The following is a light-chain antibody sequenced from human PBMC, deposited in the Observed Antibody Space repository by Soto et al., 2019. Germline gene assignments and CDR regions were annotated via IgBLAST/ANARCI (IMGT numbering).Light chain of an antibody. CDR3: SSYTSSSTLYV. CDR2: EVS. V-gene: IGLV2-14*01. CDR1: SSDVGGYNY. J-gene: IGLJ1*01. Sequence: QSALTQPASVSGSPGQSITISCTGTSSDVGGYNYVSWYQHHPGKAPKVMIYEVSNRPSGVSNRFSGSKSGNTASLTISGLQAEDEADYYCSSYTSSSTLYVFGSGTKVTVL.